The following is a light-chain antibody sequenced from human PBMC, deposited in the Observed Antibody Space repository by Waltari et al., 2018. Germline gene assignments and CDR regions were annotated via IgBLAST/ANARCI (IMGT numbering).Light chain of an antibody. CDR2: KDT. V-gene: IGLV3-25*03. CDR1: ALPNNY. CDR3: QSADTSGNYV. Sequence: SYELTQTPSVSVSPGQTARTTCPGDALPNNYADWYQQKPGQAPVVVIYKDTQRPSGIPARFSGSTSGTTVTLTINGVQAEDEADYYCQSADTSGNYVFGPGTKVTVV. J-gene: IGLJ1*01.